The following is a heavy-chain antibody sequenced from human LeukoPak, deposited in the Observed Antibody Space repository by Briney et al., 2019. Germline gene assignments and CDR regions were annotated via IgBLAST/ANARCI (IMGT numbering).Heavy chain of an antibody. CDR2: ISGDGGST. J-gene: IGHJ3*02. V-gene: IGHV3-43*02. Sequence: GGSLRLSCAASGFTFDDYAMHWVRQAPGKGLEWASLISGDGGSTYYADSVKGRFTTSRDNSKNSLYLQMNSLRTEDTALYYCAKDKSSSFDIWGQGAMVTVSS. D-gene: IGHD3-10*01. CDR1: GFTFDDYA. CDR3: AKDKSSSFDI.